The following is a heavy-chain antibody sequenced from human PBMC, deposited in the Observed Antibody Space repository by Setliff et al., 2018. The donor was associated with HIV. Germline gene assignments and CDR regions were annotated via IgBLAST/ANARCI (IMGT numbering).Heavy chain of an antibody. D-gene: IGHD3-16*01. Sequence: GGSLRLSCAASGFTFSGYAMSWVRQAPGKGLEWVSVISGSGDGTIYADSVKGRFTISRDNAKNSLYLQMNSLRAEDTAVYYCARDEPTGGIDYWGQGTLVTVSS. V-gene: IGHV3-23*01. CDR1: GFTFSGYA. J-gene: IGHJ4*02. CDR3: ARDEPTGGIDY. CDR2: ISGSGDGT.